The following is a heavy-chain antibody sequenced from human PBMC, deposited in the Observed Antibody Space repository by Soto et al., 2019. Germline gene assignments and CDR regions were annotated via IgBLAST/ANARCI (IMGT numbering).Heavy chain of an antibody. CDR2: ISYDGSNK. CDR1: GFTFSSYA. J-gene: IGHJ6*02. D-gene: IGHD2-21*02. CDR3: AREGAYCGGDCYSQDYYYYGMDV. Sequence: QVQLVESGGGVVQPGRSLRLSCAASGFTFSSYAMHWVRQAPGKGLEWVAVISYDGSNKYYADSVKGRFTISRDNSKNTLYLQMNSLRAEDTAVYYCAREGAYCGGDCYSQDYYYYGMDVWGQGTTVTVSS. V-gene: IGHV3-30-3*01.